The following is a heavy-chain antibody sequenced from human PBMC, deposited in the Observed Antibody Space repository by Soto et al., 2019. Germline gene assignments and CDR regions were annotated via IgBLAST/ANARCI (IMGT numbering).Heavy chain of an antibody. CDR3: VRGPYDNWYYLYMDV. V-gene: IGHV1-8*01. D-gene: IGHD1-20*01. CDR1: GYTFNFYD. J-gene: IGHJ6*03. Sequence: QVQLLQSGAEVATPGASVRVSCKASGYTFNFYDIQWVRQAAGQGLEWMGWMNPNSGGTGYAQKFQGRVTMTRDTSITTAYMELSSLRSEDTAVYYCVRGPYDNWYYLYMDVWGKGTTVTVSS. CDR2: MNPNSGGT.